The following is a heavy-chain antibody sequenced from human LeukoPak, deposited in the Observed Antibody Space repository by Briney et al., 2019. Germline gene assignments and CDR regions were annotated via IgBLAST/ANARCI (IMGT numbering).Heavy chain of an antibody. D-gene: IGHD1-26*01. CDR3: ARGSYSGSYYDYFDY. J-gene: IGHJ4*02. CDR1: GYTFTSYA. Sequence: SCKASGYTFTSYAMHWVRQAPGKGLEWVAVIWYDGSNKYYADSVKGRFTISRDNSKNTLYLQMNSLRAEDTAVYYCARGSYSGSYYDYFDYWGQGTLVTVSS. V-gene: IGHV3-33*01. CDR2: IWYDGSNK.